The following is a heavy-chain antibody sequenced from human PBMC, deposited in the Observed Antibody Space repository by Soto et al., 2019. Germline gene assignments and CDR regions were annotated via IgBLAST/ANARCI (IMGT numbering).Heavy chain of an antibody. CDR2: ISAYNGNT. Sequence: ASVQVSCKASGYTYTSYGISWVRQAPGQGLEWMGWISAYNGNTNYGQMLQGRVTMTTDTSTSTAYMELRSLRSDDTAVYYCARGYYYYYYMDVWGKGTTVTVSS. CDR1: GYTYTSYG. CDR3: ARGYYYYYYMDV. V-gene: IGHV1-18*01. J-gene: IGHJ6*03.